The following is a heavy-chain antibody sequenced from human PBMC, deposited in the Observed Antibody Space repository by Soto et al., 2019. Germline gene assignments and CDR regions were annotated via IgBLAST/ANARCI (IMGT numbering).Heavy chain of an antibody. J-gene: IGHJ5*02. Sequence: SETLSLTCTVSGGSISSDYWSWIRQPPGKGLEWIAYMSYSGSTNYNPSLKSRVTISVDTSKNQVSLKLTSVTAADTAVYYCARTTHYYDSSGFPYNRFDPWGQGTLVTVSS. V-gene: IGHV4-59*08. CDR3: ARTTHYYDSSGFPYNRFDP. CDR1: GGSISSDY. CDR2: MSYSGST. D-gene: IGHD3-22*01.